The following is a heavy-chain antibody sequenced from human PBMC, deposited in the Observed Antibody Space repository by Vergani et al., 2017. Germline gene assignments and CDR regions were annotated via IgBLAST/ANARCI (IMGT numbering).Heavy chain of an antibody. D-gene: IGHD3-22*01. V-gene: IGHV3-9*01. CDR3: ARDLVSYDSSGYYYIAFDI. Sequence: EVQLVESGGGLVQPGRSLRLSCAASGFTFDDYAMHWVRQAPGKGLEWVSGISWNSGSIGYADSVKGRFTISRDNAKNSLYLQMNSLRAEDTALYYCARDLVSYDSSGYYYIAFDIWGQGTMVTVSS. CDR2: ISWNSGSI. J-gene: IGHJ3*02. CDR1: GFTFDDYA.